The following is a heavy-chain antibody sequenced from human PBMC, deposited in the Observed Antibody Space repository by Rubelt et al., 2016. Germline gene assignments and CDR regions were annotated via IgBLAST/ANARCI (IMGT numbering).Heavy chain of an antibody. D-gene: IGHD5-24*01. Sequence: QVQLVQSGAEVKKPGASVKVSCKASGYTFTSYGISWVRQAPGQGLEWMGGIIPIFGTANYAQKFQRRVTITSDEATSTGYMELSGRRTDDTAGYYCARGGRRDGYRRNMVFYIGMYYFDYWGQGTLVTVSS. CDR2: IIPIFGTA. CDR3: ARGGRRDGYRRNMVFYIGMYYFDY. V-gene: IGHV1-69*13. J-gene: IGHJ4*02. CDR1: GYTFTSYG.